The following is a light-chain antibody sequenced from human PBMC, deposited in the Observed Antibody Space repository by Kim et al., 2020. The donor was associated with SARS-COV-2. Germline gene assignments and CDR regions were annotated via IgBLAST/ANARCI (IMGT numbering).Light chain of an antibody. CDR2: LAS. CDR1: QIVLYNSTNMNY. V-gene: IGKV4-1*01. J-gene: IGKJ4*01. CDR3: QQYYSTLT. Sequence: KATLNYKSRQIVLYNSTNMNYVAGYQQNPCQPTKLLIYLASTRQSGVPDRFGGSGSGTDFTLTISSLQAEDVAIYYCQQYYSTLTFGGGTKVDIK.